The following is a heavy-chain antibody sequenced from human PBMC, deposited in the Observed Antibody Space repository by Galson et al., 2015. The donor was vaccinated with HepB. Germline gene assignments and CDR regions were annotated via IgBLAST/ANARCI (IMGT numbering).Heavy chain of an antibody. V-gene: IGHV3-23*01. CDR1: GFTFSSYA. Sequence: SLRLSCAASGFTFSSYAIMWVRQAPGKGLAWVSGMSDNGDNTFYADSVKGRFTISRDISKNTVYLQMNSLRVEDTAVYYCATRSGASGWYSYFQHWGQGTLVTVSS. CDR2: MSDNGDNT. CDR3: ATRSGASGWYSYFQH. J-gene: IGHJ1*01. D-gene: IGHD6-19*01.